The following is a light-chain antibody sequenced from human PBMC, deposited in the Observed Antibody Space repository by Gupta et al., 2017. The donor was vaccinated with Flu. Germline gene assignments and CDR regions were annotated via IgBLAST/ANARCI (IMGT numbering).Light chain of an antibody. V-gene: IGLV2-8*01. CDR2: EVT. J-gene: IGLJ2*01. CDR1: SSDVGGYNY. Sequence: QSALTQPPSASGSPGQSVTISCTGTSSDVGGYNYVSWYHQHPGKAPNLMIYEVTKRPSGLPDRFSGSKSGNTASLTASVLQADDEAEYYCSSYAGSNTLIFGGGTRLTVL. CDR3: SSYAGSNTLI.